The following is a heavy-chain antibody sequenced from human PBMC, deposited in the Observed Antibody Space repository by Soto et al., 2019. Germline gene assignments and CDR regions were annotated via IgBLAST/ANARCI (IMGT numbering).Heavy chain of an antibody. J-gene: IGHJ4*02. Sequence: PSDTLSLTCTVTGASVSSAGFSWSWIRQPPGKGLEWLGSISHSGTTTYYPSLKSRVNVSVDTSKNLFSLRLSSVTAADTAIYFCARVTFLIVGSVFSTPFDFWGQGTLVTVSS. CDR2: ISHSGTT. CDR3: ARVTFLIVGSVFSTPFDF. D-gene: IGHD3-3*01. V-gene: IGHV4-61*03. CDR1: GASVSSAGFS.